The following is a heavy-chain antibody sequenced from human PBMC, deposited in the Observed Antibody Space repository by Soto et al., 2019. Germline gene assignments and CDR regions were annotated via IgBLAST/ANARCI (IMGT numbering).Heavy chain of an antibody. V-gene: IGHV3-33*01. Sequence: GGSPRLSCAASGFTVSSYGMHWVRQAPGKGLEWVAVIWYDGSNKYYADSVKGRFTISRDNSKNTLYLQMNSLRAEDTAVYYCARDKQPDTLLIDYWGQGTLVTVSS. D-gene: IGHD6-13*01. CDR1: GFTVSSYG. CDR3: ARDKQPDTLLIDY. CDR2: IWYDGSNK. J-gene: IGHJ4*02.